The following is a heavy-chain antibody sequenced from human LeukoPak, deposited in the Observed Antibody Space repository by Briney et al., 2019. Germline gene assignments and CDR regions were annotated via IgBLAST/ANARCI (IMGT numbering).Heavy chain of an antibody. J-gene: IGHJ1*01. CDR3: ARVCGPGMDEYFHL. V-gene: IGHV3-74*01. Sequence: GGSLRLSCAASGFTFSGAWMHWVRQAPGKGLVWVSRINDDGTSTRYADSVKGRFTISRDNAKNTLYLQMNSLRAEDTAVYYCARVCGPGMDEYFHLWGQGTLVTVSS. D-gene: IGHD3-10*01. CDR2: INDDGTST. CDR1: GFTFSGAW.